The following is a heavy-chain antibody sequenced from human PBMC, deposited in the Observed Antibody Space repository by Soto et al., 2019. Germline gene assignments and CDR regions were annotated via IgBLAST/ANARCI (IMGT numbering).Heavy chain of an antibody. Sequence: QLQLQESGPGLVKPSETLSLTCTVSGGSISSSSYYWGWIRQPPGKGLEWIGSIYYNGSTYYNPSLKSRVTISVDTSKNQFSLKLSSVTAADTAVYYCATLWFGESPYWGQGTLVTVSS. CDR1: GGSISSSSYY. V-gene: IGHV4-39*01. D-gene: IGHD3-10*01. J-gene: IGHJ4*02. CDR2: IYYNGST. CDR3: ATLWFGESPY.